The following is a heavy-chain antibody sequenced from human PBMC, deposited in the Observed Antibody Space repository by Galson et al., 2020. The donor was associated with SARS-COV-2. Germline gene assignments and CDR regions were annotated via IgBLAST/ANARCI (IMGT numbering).Heavy chain of an antibody. V-gene: IGHV1-18*04. CDR2: ISAYNGNT. D-gene: IGHD3-16*01. Sequence: ASVKVSCKASGYTFTSYGISWVRQAPGQGLEWMGWISAYNGNTNYAQKLQGRVTMTTDTSTSTAYMELRSLRSDDTAVYYCARANNRLGELPEDCYGMDVWGQGTTVTVSS. CDR3: ARANNRLGELPEDCYGMDV. CDR1: GYTFTSYG. J-gene: IGHJ6*02.